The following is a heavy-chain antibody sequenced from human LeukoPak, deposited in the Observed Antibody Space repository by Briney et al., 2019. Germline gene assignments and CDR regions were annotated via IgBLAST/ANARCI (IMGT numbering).Heavy chain of an antibody. V-gene: IGHV3-11*01. CDR3: ASRNVYNSAY. D-gene: IGHD5-24*01. J-gene: IGHJ4*02. CDR1: GGSISSYY. CDR2: ITSSGSTI. Sequence: LSLTCTVSGGSISSYYWSWIRQPPGKGLEWVSYITSSGSTIYYADSVKGRFTISRDNAKNSLYLQMNSLRAEDTAVYYCASRNVYNSAYWGQGTLVTVSS.